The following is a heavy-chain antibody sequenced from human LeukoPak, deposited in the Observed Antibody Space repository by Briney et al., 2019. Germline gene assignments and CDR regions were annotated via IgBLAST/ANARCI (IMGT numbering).Heavy chain of an antibody. V-gene: IGHV3-30*04. J-gene: IGHJ4*02. CDR1: GFTVSTYA. Sequence: GGSLRLSCAASGFTVSTYAMHWVRQAPGEGLEWVAFISYDGSEKYYPDYVKGRFTISRDNSKNTLYLQINSLISEDTAVYYCASELRDRNYDFEYWGQGTLVTVSS. CDR2: ISYDGSEK. D-gene: IGHD4-11*01. CDR3: ASELRDRNYDFEY.